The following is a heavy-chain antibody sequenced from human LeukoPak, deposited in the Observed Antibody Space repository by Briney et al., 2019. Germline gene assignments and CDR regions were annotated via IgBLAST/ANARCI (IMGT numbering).Heavy chain of an antibody. CDR1: GFTFSNYA. D-gene: IGHD2/OR15-2a*01. Sequence: PGRSLRLSCAASGFTFSNYAMNWVRQAPGKGLEWVSSISSTSSYIYYADSVRGRFTISRDNAKNSLYLQMNSLRAEDTAVYYCARGTYTTSPRNPKYYFDYWGQGTLVTVSS. CDR2: ISSTSSYI. J-gene: IGHJ4*02. CDR3: ARGTYTTSPRNPKYYFDY. V-gene: IGHV3-21*01.